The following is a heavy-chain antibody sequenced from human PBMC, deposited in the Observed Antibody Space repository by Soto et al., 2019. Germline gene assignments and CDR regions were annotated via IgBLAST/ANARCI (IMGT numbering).Heavy chain of an antibody. J-gene: IGHJ6*02. CDR1: GGTFRSND. D-gene: IGHD3-10*01. V-gene: IGHV1-69*01. Sequence: QVQLVQSGTAVKQPGSSVKISCKASGGTFRSNDISWVRQAPRQVLEWMGVLIPIFGRTDYAQKFQVRVTITEEESARSAVIELSSRRADDTAVYYCALLPSFYDGSGYGLDVCGQGTTVTV. CDR2: LIPIFGRT. CDR3: ALLPSFYDGSGYGLDV.